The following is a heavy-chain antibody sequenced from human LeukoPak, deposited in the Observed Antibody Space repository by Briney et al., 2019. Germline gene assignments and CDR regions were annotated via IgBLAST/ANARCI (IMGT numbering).Heavy chain of an antibody. D-gene: IGHD6-19*01. CDR3: ARAAKQWLVRYFDY. V-gene: IGHV4-39*07. CDR2: IYYSGST. CDR1: GGSISTSSYY. J-gene: IGHJ4*02. Sequence: SETLSLTCTVSGGSISTSSYYWGWIRQPPGKGLEWIGSIYYSGSTYYNPSLKSRVTISVDTSKNQFSLKLSSVTAADTAVYYCARAAKQWLVRYFDYWGQGTLVTVSS.